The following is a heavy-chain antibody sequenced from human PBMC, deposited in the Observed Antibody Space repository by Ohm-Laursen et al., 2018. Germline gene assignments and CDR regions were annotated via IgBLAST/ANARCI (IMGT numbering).Heavy chain of an antibody. CDR3: ARSGVRGVYYFDY. D-gene: IGHD3-10*01. J-gene: IGHJ4*02. Sequence: SDTLSLTCAVYGGSFSGYSWNWIRQPPGKGLEWIGQINHSGSTNYNPSLKSRVTISVDTSKNQFSLKLSSVTAADTAVYYCARSGVRGVYYFDYWGQGTLVTVSS. CDR1: GGSFSGYS. CDR2: INHSGST. V-gene: IGHV4-34*01.